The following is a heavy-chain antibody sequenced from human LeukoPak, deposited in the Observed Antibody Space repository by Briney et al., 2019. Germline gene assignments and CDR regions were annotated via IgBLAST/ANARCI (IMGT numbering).Heavy chain of an antibody. CDR1: GGSISSSSYY. CDR2: IYYSGST. D-gene: IGHD3-22*01. Sequence: SETLSLTCTVSGGSISSSSYYWGWIRQPPGKGLEWIGSIYYSGSTYYNPSLKSRVTISVDTSKNQFSLKLSSVTAADTAVYYCARRGYDSSGYYHNYWGQGTLVTVSS. CDR3: ARRGYDSSGYYHNY. V-gene: IGHV4-39*01. J-gene: IGHJ4*02.